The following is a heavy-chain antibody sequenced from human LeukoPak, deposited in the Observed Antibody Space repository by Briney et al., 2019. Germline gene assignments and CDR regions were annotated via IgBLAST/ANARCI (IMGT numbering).Heavy chain of an antibody. V-gene: IGHV4-34*01. CDR2: INHSGST. CDR3: ARARWKSFDY. CDR1: GGSLSDYY. D-gene: IGHD1-1*01. J-gene: IGHJ4*02. Sequence: SETLSLTCAVYGGSLSDYYWSWIRQPPGKGLEWIGEINHSGSTNYNPSLKSRVTISVDTSKNQFSLKLSSVTAADTAVYYCARARWKSFDYWGQGILVTVSS.